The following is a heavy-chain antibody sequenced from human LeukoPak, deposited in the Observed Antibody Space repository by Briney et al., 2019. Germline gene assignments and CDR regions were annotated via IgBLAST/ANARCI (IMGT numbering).Heavy chain of an antibody. CDR2: ISSSSSTI. J-gene: IGHJ4*02. D-gene: IGHD4-17*01. Sequence: GGSLRLSCAASGFTFSSYSMNWVRQAPGKGLEWVSYISSSSSTIYYADSVKGRFTISRDNVKNSLYLQMNSLRAEDTAVYYCARGYGRFDQWGQGTLVTVSS. CDR3: ARGYGRFDQ. CDR1: GFTFSSYS. V-gene: IGHV3-48*01.